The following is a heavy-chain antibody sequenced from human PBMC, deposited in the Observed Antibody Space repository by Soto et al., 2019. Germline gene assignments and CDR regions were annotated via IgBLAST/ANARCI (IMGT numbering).Heavy chain of an antibody. CDR3: ARRYGSGFDY. CDR1: GGSISSYY. V-gene: IGHV4-59*08. CDR2: IYYSGST. Sequence: QVQLQESGPGLVKPSETLSLTCTVSGGSISSYYWSWIRQPPGKGLEWIGYIYYSGSTKYNPSLKSRVTISVDTSKNQFSLKLSSVPAADTAVYYCARRYGSGFDYWGQGTLVTVSS. J-gene: IGHJ4*02. D-gene: IGHD3-10*01.